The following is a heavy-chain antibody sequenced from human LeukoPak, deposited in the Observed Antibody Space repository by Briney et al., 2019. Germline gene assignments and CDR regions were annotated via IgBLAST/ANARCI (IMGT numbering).Heavy chain of an antibody. CDR3: TTDGVLPVGSVTTVL. Sequence: PGGSLRLSCAASGFTFSSYAMSWVRQAPGKGLEWVSAISGSGGSTYYADSVKGRFTISRDNSKNTLYLQMNSLETEDTAVYYCTTDGVLPVGSVTTVLWGQGTLVTVSS. V-gene: IGHV3-23*01. CDR1: GFTFSSYA. J-gene: IGHJ4*02. CDR2: ISGSGGST. D-gene: IGHD4-17*01.